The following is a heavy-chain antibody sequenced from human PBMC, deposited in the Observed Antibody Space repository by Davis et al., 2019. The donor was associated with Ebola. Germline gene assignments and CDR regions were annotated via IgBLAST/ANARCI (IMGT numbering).Heavy chain of an antibody. CDR1: GFTFSDHY. V-gene: IGHV3-72*01. D-gene: IGHD1/OR15-1a*01. Sequence: PGGSLRLSCAASGFTFSDHYMDWVRQAPGKGLEWVARIRNKANSHTTEYVASVRGRFSISRDDSKNALYLQMNSLKTEDTAVYYCTAGTGKTDFDYWGQGTLVTVSS. J-gene: IGHJ4*02. CDR2: IRNKANSHTT. CDR3: TAGTGKTDFDY.